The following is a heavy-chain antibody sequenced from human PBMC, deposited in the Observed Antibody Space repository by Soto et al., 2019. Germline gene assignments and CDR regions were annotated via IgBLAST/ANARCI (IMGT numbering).Heavy chain of an antibody. CDR1: GYTFTGHY. Sequence: ASVKLSCKASGYTFTGHYIHWVRQAPEQGPEWMGEIGPDSGATRYAQRVQGRVTMTRDMSITTVYMELNNLSPDDTAVYYCGRGRSGQIVVFYWGQGTPVTVSS. D-gene: IGHD1-26*01. CDR3: GRGRSGQIVVFY. J-gene: IGHJ4*02. V-gene: IGHV1-2*02. CDR2: IGPDSGAT.